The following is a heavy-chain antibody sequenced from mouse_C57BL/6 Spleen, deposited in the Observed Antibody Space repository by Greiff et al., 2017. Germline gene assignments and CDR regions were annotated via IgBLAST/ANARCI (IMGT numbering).Heavy chain of an antibody. D-gene: IGHD2-3*01. CDR1: GFTFSDYY. Sequence: EVKLVESEGGLVQPGSSMKLSCTASGFTFSDYYMAWVRQVPEKGLEWVANINYDGSSTYYLDSLKSRFIISRDNAKNILYLQMSSLKSEDTATYYCARDRGYDGYYRAMDYWGQGTSVTVSS. CDR3: ARDRGYDGYYRAMDY. J-gene: IGHJ4*01. CDR2: INYDGSST. V-gene: IGHV5-16*01.